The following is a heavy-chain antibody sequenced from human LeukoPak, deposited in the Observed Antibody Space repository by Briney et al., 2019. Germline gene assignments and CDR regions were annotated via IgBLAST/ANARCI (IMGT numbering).Heavy chain of an antibody. CDR1: GFTFSSYS. CDR3: TPHRDGSYLFDY. Sequence: GGSLRLSYAASGFTFSSYSMNWVRQAPGKGLEWVSYISSSSSTIYYADSVKGRFTISRDSAMNSLYLQMSSLRDDDTAVYYCTPHRDGSYLFDYWGQGTLVTVST. D-gene: IGHD1-26*01. V-gene: IGHV3-48*02. J-gene: IGHJ4*02. CDR2: ISSSSSTI.